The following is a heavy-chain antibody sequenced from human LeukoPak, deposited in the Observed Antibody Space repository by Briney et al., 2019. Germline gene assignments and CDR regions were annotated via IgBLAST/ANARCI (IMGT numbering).Heavy chain of an antibody. CDR2: ISSSSSYI. CDR3: AGNIQLWLGRGKNDY. D-gene: IGHD5-18*01. Sequence: GGSLRLSCAASGFTFSSYSMNWVRQAPGKGLEWVSSISSSSSYIYYADSVKGRFTISRDNAKNSLYLQMNSLRAEDTAVYYCAGNIQLWLGRGKNDYWGQGTLVTVSS. J-gene: IGHJ4*02. V-gene: IGHV3-21*01. CDR1: GFTFSSYS.